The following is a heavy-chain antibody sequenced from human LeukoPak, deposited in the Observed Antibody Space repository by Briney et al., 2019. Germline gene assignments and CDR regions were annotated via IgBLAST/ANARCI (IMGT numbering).Heavy chain of an antibody. Sequence: ASVKVSCKASGYTFTSYYMHWVRQAPGQGLEWMGIINPSGGSTSYAQKFQGRVTMTRGTSTSTVYMELSSLRSEDTAVYYCARVMYCSSTSCYGDAFDIWGQGTMVTVSS. D-gene: IGHD2-2*01. CDR3: ARVMYCSSTSCYGDAFDI. CDR1: GYTFTSYY. V-gene: IGHV1-46*01. J-gene: IGHJ3*02. CDR2: INPSGGST.